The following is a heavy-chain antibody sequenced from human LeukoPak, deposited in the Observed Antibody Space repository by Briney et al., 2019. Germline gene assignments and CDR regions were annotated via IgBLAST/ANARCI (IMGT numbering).Heavy chain of an antibody. J-gene: IGHJ5*02. Sequence: SETLSLTCTVSGGSISSYFWSWIRQPPGKGLEWIGYIYYTGSINYNPSLKSRVTISVDTSKNQFSLRLSSVTAADTVVYYCARENYDILTGAHNSFDLWGQGTLVTVSS. CDR3: ARENYDILTGAHNSFDL. D-gene: IGHD3-9*01. V-gene: IGHV4-59*01. CDR2: IYYTGSI. CDR1: GGSISSYF.